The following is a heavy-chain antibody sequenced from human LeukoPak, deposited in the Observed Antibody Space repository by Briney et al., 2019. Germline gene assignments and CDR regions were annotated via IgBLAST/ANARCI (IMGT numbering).Heavy chain of an antibody. CDR3: AIVLFGEFSY. D-gene: IGHD3-10*01. V-gene: IGHV3-21*01. CDR1: GFTFSSYS. CDR2: ISSSSSYI. Sequence: GGSLRLSCAASGFTFSSYSMNWVRQAPGKGLEWVSSISSSSSYIYYADSVKGRFTISRDNAKNSLYLQMNSLRAEDTAVYYCAIVLFGEFSYWGQGTLVTVSS. J-gene: IGHJ4*02.